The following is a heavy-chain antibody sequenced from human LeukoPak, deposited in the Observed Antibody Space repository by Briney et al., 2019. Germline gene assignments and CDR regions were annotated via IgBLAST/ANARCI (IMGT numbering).Heavy chain of an antibody. D-gene: IGHD3-22*01. J-gene: IGHJ3*02. CDR1: GGSISYYY. Sequence: SETLSLTCTVSGGSISYYYWSWIRQPPGRGLEWIGYVYHNGNTNYNPSLKSRVTISVDTAKNQFSLKLSSVTAADTAIYYCARPVSTGYHGAFDMWGQGTRVTVSS. CDR3: ARPVSTGYHGAFDM. V-gene: IGHV4-59*01. CDR2: VYHNGNT.